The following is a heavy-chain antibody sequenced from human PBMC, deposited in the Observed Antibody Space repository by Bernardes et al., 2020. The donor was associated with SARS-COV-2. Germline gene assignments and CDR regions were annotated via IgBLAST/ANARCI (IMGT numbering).Heavy chain of an antibody. J-gene: IGHJ6*02. CDR3: ARDMMGANFYYGMDV. CDR1: GFTLSPYS. CDR2: IYSGGIT. Sequence: GGSLRLSCAASGFTLSPYSMSWVRQAPGKGLEWVSVIYSGGITYYADSVKGRFTISRDNSKNTVYLQMNSLRAEDTAVYYCARDMMGANFYYGMDVWGQGTTVTVSS. D-gene: IGHD1-26*01. V-gene: IGHV3-66*01.